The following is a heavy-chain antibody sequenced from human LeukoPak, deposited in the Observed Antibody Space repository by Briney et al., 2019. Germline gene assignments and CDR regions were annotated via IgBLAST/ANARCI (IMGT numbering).Heavy chain of an antibody. CDR1: GGSINNYY. CDR2: MYYSGST. D-gene: IGHD6-19*01. CDR3: AGLTVAGRYFDF. V-gene: IGHV4-59*08. Sequence: SETLSLTCTVSGGSINNYYGSWIRQPPGKGLEWIGYMYYSGSTNYNPSLKSRVTISVDTSKNQFSLKLSSVTAADTAVYYCAGLTVAGRYFDFWGQGTLVTVSS. J-gene: IGHJ4*02.